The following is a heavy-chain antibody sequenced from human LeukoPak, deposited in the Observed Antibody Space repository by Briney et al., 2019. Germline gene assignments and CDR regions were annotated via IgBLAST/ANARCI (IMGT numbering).Heavy chain of an antibody. J-gene: IGHJ6*02. D-gene: IGHD1-26*01. CDR2: IYYSGST. V-gene: IGHV4-59*01. Sequence: SETLSLTCTVSGGSISSYYWSWIRQPPGKGLEWIGYIYYSGSTNYNPSLKSRVTISVDTSKNQFSLKLSSVTAADTAVYYCARVRWELLHYYYYGMDVWGQGTTVTVSS. CDR3: ARVRWELLHYYYYGMDV. CDR1: GGSISSYY.